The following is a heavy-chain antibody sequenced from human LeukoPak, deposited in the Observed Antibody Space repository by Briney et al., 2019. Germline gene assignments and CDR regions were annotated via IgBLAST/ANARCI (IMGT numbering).Heavy chain of an antibody. CDR3: ATGGEYCSGGSCYNNTDY. V-gene: IGHV1-24*01. CDR1: GYTLTELS. D-gene: IGHD2-15*01. J-gene: IGHJ4*02. CDR2: FDPEDGET. Sequence: ASVSGSCKVSGYTLTELSMHWVRQAPGKGLEWMGGFDPEDGETIYAQKFQGRVTMTEDTSTDTAYMELSSLRSEDTAVYYCATGGEYCSGGSCYNNTDYSGQGTLVTVSS.